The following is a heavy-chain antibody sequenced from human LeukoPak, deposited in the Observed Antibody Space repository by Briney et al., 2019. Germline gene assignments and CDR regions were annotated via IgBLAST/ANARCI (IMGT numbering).Heavy chain of an antibody. V-gene: IGHV3-23*01. J-gene: IGHJ4*02. Sequence: GGSLRLSCVVSGFTFSIYAMAWVRQAPGKGLEWVSGISDQTYYTDSVRGRFTISRDNSKNTLYLQMNSLRAEDTAVYYCAKGQASVTYKYFFDYWGQGTLVTVSS. D-gene: IGHD4-17*01. CDR3: AKGQASVTYKYFFDY. CDR1: GFTFSIYA. CDR2: ISDQT.